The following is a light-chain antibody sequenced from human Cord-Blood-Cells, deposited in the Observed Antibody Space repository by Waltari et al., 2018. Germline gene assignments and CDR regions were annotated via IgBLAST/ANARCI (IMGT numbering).Light chain of an antibody. CDR3: SSYTSSSPYV. CDR1: RSAIGGYNY. V-gene: IGLV2-14*01. Sequence: QSALTQPASVSGSPGQPTTISCTGTRSAIGGYNYVSGYQQHPGKAPKLMIYEVSNRPSGVSNRFSGSKSGNTASLTISGLQAEDEADYYCSSYTSSSPYVFGTGTKVTVL. CDR2: EVS. J-gene: IGLJ1*01.